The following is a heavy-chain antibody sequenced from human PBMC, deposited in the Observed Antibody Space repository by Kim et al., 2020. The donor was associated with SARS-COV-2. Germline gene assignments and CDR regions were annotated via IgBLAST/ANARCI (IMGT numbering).Heavy chain of an antibody. D-gene: IGHD3-3*01. CDR1: GRALTELS. CDR2: FDSEDGET. V-gene: IGHV1-24*01. J-gene: IGHJ6*01. Sequence: ASVKVSCKVSGRALTELSMQWVRQAPGKGLEWMGGFDSEDGETKYAQKFQGRATMTEDTSTDTAYMELSSLRSDDTAVYYCATGTILNYDVLYYYGMDVW. CDR3: ATGTILNYDVLYYYGMDV.